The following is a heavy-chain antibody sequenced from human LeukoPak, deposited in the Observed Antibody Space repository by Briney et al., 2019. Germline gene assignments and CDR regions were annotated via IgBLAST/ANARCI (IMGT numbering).Heavy chain of an antibody. Sequence: SETLSLTRTVSGVSFEHFYWSWIRQSPGEGLEWIGYVYYSGSTDYSPSLKSRLTISADTSKNQFSMKLSSVTAADTAIYYCASHRRSHGSEYWGQGTLVTVSS. CDR3: ASHRRSHGSEY. CDR1: GVSFEHFY. CDR2: VYYSGST. D-gene: IGHD3-10*01. J-gene: IGHJ4*02. V-gene: IGHV4-59*01.